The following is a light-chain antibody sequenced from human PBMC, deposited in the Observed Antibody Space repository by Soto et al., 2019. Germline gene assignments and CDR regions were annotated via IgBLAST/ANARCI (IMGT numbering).Light chain of an antibody. J-gene: IGKJ4*01. V-gene: IGKV3-11*01. CDR1: QSVSSF. CDR2: DAS. Sequence: EIVLTQSPATLSLSPGERATLSCRASQSVSSFLAWYQQKPGQAPRLLIYDASNRATGTPARFSGSGSGTDFTLTISSLEPEDFAVYYCQQRSNGLNFGGGTKVNI. CDR3: QQRSNGLN.